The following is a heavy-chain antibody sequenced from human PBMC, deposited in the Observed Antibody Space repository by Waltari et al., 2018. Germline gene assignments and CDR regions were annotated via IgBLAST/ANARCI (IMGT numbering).Heavy chain of an antibody. Sequence: QLQLQESGPGLVKPSETLSLTCTVSGGSISSSSYYWGWIRQPPGKGLEWIGSIYYSGRTYYNPSLKSRVTISVDTSKNQFSLKLSSVTAADTAVYYCARHCSSSWYNYFDYWGQGTLVTVSS. V-gene: IGHV4-39*01. CDR2: IYYSGRT. CDR3: ARHCSSSWYNYFDY. D-gene: IGHD6-13*01. CDR1: GGSISSSSYY. J-gene: IGHJ4*02.